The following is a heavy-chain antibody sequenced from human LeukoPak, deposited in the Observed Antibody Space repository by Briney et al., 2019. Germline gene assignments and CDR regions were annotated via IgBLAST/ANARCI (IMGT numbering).Heavy chain of an antibody. V-gene: IGHV3-48*03. CDR2: ISSSGSTV. Sequence: GGSLRLSCTATGFSFSSHDMNWIRQAPGKGLEWLSYISSSGSTVHYVDSLQGRLTVSRDNAKNSLFLQMNSLRAEDTAVYYCASEIIFGSFDYWGQGTLVTVSS. J-gene: IGHJ4*02. D-gene: IGHD3-3*01. CDR3: ASEIIFGSFDY. CDR1: GFSFSSHD.